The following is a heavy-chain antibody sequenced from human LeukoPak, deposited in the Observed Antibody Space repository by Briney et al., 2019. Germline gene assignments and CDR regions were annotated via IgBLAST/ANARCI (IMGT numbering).Heavy chain of an antibody. CDR1: AGPIYSYY. Sequence: SETLSLTCTVSAGPIYSYYWSWIRQPAGKGLEWIGRLYPSVSPNYNPSLKSRVTMSVDTSKNQFALNLRAVTAADTAVYYCARLKFYDSTGYSPGHYMDVWGKGLTVTVSS. J-gene: IGHJ6*03. D-gene: IGHD3-22*01. CDR2: LYPSVSP. CDR3: ARLKFYDSTGYSPGHYMDV. V-gene: IGHV4-4*07.